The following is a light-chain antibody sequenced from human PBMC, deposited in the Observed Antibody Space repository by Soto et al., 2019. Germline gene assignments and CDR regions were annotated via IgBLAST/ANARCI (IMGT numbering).Light chain of an antibody. V-gene: IGLV1-40*01. CDR3: QSYDSSLSGL. Sequence: QLVLTQPPSVSGAPGQRVTISCTGSSSNIGAGYDVHWYQQLPGTAPKLLISRNSNRPSGVPDRFSGSKSGTSASLAITGLQPEDEAVYYCQSYDSSLSGLFGGGTKVTVL. CDR1: SSNIGAGYD. J-gene: IGLJ2*01. CDR2: RNS.